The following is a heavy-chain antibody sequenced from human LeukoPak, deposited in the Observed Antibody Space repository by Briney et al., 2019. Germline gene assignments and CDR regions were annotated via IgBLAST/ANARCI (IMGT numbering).Heavy chain of an antibody. CDR3: AKSLRTRWLHQAPLGY. CDR2: ISGSGGST. D-gene: IGHD5-24*01. J-gene: IGHJ4*02. CDR1: GFTFSSYA. Sequence: GGSLRLSCAASGFTFSSYAMSWVRQAPGKGLGWVSDISGSGGSTYYADSVKGRFTISRDNSKNTLYMQMKSLRATETAVYYCAKSLRTRWLHQAPLGYWGQGTLVTVSS. V-gene: IGHV3-23*01.